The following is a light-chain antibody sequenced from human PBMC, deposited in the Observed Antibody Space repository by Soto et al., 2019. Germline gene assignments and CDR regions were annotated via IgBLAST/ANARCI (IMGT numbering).Light chain of an antibody. CDR2: GAS. J-gene: IGKJ3*01. V-gene: IGKV3-20*01. CDR3: QQYGSSLFT. CDR1: QSVSSSY. Sequence: EIVLTQSPGTLSLSPGERATLSCRASQSVSSSYLAWYQQKPGQAPRLLIYGASSRATGIPDRFSGSGSGIDCTLTISSLEPEDFAVYYCQQYGSSLFTFGPGTKVDIK.